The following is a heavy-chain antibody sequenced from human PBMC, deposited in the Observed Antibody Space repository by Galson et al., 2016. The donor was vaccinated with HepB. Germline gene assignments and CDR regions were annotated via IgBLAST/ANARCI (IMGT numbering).Heavy chain of an antibody. CDR1: GDTFTGYY. CDR3: ARVITMVRGVTNTFYYYGMDV. Sequence: SVKVSCKASGDTFTGYYIHWVRQAPGQGLEWMAWLSDNSGATNYAQKFQGRVTMTRDKSISTAYMEVSGLKSDDTAVYYCARVITMVRGVTNTFYYYGMDVWGQGTTVTVSS. J-gene: IGHJ6*02. V-gene: IGHV1-2*02. CDR2: LSDNSGAT. D-gene: IGHD3-10*01.